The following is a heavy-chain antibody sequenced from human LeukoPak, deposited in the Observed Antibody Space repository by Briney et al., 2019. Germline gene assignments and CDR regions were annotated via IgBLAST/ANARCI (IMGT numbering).Heavy chain of an antibody. J-gene: IGHJ5*02. CDR1: GYSFTSYW. V-gene: IGHV5-51*01. Sequence: GESLKISCKGSGYSFTSYWIGWVRQLPGKGLEWRGFIYPGDSDTRYSPSFQGQVTTSADKSISTAYLQWSSLKASDTAMYYCARQRFTMRAYAGNWFDPWGQGTLVTVSS. CDR2: IYPGDSDT. D-gene: IGHD3-10*01. CDR3: ARQRFTMRAYAGNWFDP.